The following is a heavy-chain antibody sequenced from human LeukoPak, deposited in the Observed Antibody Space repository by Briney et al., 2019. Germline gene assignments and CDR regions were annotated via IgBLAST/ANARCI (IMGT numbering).Heavy chain of an antibody. D-gene: IGHD3-10*01. V-gene: IGHV4-30-4*08. J-gene: IGHJ3*02. CDR3: ARRGIRSGNNAFDI. CDR1: GGSISRGDYY. Sequence: SQTLSLTCTVSGGSISRGDYYWRWIRQSPGKGLEWIGCIHYSGSTYYYNPSLKSRITISVDTSKNQFSLKLRSVTAADTAVYYCARRGIRSGNNAFDIWGQGTMVTVSS. CDR2: IHYSGSTY.